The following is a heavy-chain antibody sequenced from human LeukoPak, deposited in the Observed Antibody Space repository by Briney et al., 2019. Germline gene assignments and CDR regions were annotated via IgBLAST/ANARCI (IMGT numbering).Heavy chain of an antibody. CDR1: GYTFTGYY. J-gene: IGHJ6*03. Sequence: ASVKVSCKASGYTFTGYYMHWVRQAPGQGLEWMGWINPNSGGTNYAQKFQGRVTMTRDTSISTAYMELSRLRSDDTAVYYCARGPAYSYWKERYYYYMDVWGKGTTVTVSS. CDR3: ARGPAYSYWKERYYYYMDV. CDR2: INPNSGGT. D-gene: IGHD5-18*01. V-gene: IGHV1-2*02.